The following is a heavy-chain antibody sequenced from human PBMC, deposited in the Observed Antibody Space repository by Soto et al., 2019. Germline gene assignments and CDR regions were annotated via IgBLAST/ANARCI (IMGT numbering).Heavy chain of an antibody. V-gene: IGHV4-59*01. D-gene: IGHD3-22*01. CDR2: IYYSGST. J-gene: IGHJ3*02. CDR3: ARGGYYDSSGYPLLDAFDI. Sequence: QVQLQESGPGLVKPSETLSLTCTVSGGSISSYYWSWIRQPPGKGLEWIGYIYYSGSTNYNPSLKSRVTISVDTSKNQFSLKLSSVTAADTAVYYCARGGYYDSSGYPLLDAFDIWGQGTMVTVSS. CDR1: GGSISSYY.